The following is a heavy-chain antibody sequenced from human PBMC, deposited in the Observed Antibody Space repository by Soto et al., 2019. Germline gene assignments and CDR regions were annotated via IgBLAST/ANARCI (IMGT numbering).Heavy chain of an antibody. Sequence: QVQLVQSGAEVKEPGSSVKVSCRSSGGISSSYAISWVRQAPGQGLEWMGGIVPLLGSANYAAKFQGRVTITAHRSTGTAYMELSILRSDDTAHYYCARGRGKTETTWGQGNLVTVSS. CDR1: GGISSSYA. D-gene: IGHD1-7*01. CDR2: IVPLLGSA. J-gene: IGHJ5*02. CDR3: ARGRGKTETT. V-gene: IGHV1-69*06.